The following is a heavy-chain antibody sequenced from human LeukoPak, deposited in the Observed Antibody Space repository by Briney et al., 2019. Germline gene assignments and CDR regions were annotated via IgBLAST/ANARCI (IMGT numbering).Heavy chain of an antibody. CDR1: GFTFSSYA. CDR3: ATEGVRGVQKYYFDY. CDR2: FSISGGRT. Sequence: GGSLRLSCAPSGFTFSSYAMSWVRQAPGKGLEWVSTFSISGGRTYYADSVKGRFTISRDNSKNTLYLQMNSLRAEDTAVYYCATEGVRGVQKYYFDYWGQGTLVTVSS. J-gene: IGHJ4*02. D-gene: IGHD3-10*01. V-gene: IGHV3-23*01.